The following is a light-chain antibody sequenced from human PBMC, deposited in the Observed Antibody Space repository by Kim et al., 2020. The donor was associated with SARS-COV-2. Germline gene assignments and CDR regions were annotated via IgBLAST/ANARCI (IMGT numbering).Light chain of an antibody. Sequence: DIQMTQSPSSLSASVGDRVTITCRTTQSISSHLNWYQQKPRRAPKLLISAASTLQGGVPSRFSGSGSETDFTLTISSLQPEDFATYFCQQSYSTPLTFGPGTKVDIK. CDR2: AAS. J-gene: IGKJ3*01. CDR1: QSISSH. CDR3: QQSYSTPLT. V-gene: IGKV1-39*01.